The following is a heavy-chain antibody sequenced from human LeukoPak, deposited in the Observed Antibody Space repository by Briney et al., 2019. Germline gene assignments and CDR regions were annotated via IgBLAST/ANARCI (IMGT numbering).Heavy chain of an antibody. D-gene: IGHD1-26*01. CDR1: GFTFSSYD. J-gene: IGHJ4*02. Sequence: GGSLRLSCAASGFTFSSYDMHWVRQTTGGGLEWVSGIGTAGDTYYLGSVKGRFTISRENAKNSLYLQMNSLRAGDTAVYYCARGGSSGPFDYWGQGTLVTVSS. V-gene: IGHV3-13*01. CDR2: IGTAGDT. CDR3: ARGGSSGPFDY.